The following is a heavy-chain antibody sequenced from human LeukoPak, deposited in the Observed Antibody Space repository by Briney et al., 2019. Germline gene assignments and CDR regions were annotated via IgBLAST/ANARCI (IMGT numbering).Heavy chain of an antibody. V-gene: IGHV1-18*01. Sequence: ASVKVSCKASGYIFTNFGISWVRQARGQGLEWMGWISGYNGNTKYVQKFQGRVTMTTDTSTSTAYMELSSLRSEDTAVYYCARDRITMVRGVIDAFDIWGQGTMVTVSS. CDR3: ARDRITMVRGVIDAFDI. CDR1: GYIFTNFG. D-gene: IGHD3-10*01. J-gene: IGHJ3*02. CDR2: ISGYNGNT.